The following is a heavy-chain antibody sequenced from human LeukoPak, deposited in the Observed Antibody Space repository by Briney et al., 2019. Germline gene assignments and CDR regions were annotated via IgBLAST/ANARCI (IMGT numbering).Heavy chain of an antibody. CDR2: IKKDGSDK. Sequence: GGSLRLSCVVSGFTFSNYWMSWVRQAPGKGLEWVANIKKDGSDKYYVDSVRGRFTISRDNTKNSLFLQMNSLRAEDTAVYYCATDPAGIGSESYWGQGTLVTVSS. J-gene: IGHJ4*02. D-gene: IGHD1-14*01. CDR1: GFTFSNYW. CDR3: ATDPAGIGSESY. V-gene: IGHV3-7*01.